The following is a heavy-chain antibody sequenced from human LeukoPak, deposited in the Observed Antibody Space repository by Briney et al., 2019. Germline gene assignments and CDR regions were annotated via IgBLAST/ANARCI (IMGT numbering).Heavy chain of an antibody. CDR1: GGSISSSSYY. CDR2: IYYSGST. D-gene: IGHD2-2*01. J-gene: IGHJ1*01. CDR3: ASPTLGYCSSTSCLTAEYFQH. V-gene: IGHV4-39*01. Sequence: SETLSLTCTVSGGSISSSSYYWGWIRQPPGKGLEWIGSIYYSGSTYYNPSLKSRVTISVDTSKNQFSLKLSSVTAADTALYYCASPTLGYCSSTSCLTAEYFQHWGQGTLVTVSS.